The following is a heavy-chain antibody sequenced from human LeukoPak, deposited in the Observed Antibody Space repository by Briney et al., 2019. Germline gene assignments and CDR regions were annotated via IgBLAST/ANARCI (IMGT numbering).Heavy chain of an antibody. CDR1: GYTFSGYG. D-gene: IGHD3-10*01. CDR3: ARDLDGSGSYYTDY. Sequence: ASVNVSCKASGYTFSGYGINWVRQAPGQGLEWMGWIRVYNGNPNYAQRFQGRVTMTTDTSTSTAYMELRSLRSDDTAVYYCARDLDGSGSYYTDYWGQGTLVTVSS. V-gene: IGHV1-18*01. J-gene: IGHJ4*02. CDR2: IRVYNGNP.